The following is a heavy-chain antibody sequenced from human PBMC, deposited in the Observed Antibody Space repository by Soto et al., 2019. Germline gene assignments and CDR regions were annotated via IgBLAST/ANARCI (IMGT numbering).Heavy chain of an antibody. Sequence: QVQLQQWGAGLLKPSETLSLTCAVYGGSLSGYYWSWIRQPPGKGLEWMGEINHSGSTNYNPSVKIRVTRSVDTSKNQFSLKLRYVPAADTPVYYCARCYESEGYCTHGVCNYFDYWGQGTLVTVSS. CDR2: INHSGST. V-gene: IGHV4-34*01. J-gene: IGHJ4*02. D-gene: IGHD2-8*01. CDR1: GGSLSGYY. CDR3: ARCYESEGYCTHGVCNYFDY.